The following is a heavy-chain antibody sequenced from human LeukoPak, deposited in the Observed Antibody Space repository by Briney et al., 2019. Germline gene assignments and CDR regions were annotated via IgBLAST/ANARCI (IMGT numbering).Heavy chain of an antibody. J-gene: IGHJ4*02. Sequence: GGSLRLSCAASGFTFSNYWMSWVRQAPGKGLEWVANIKQDGSKKSYVDSVKGRFTISRDNAKKSLYLQMNSLRAEDTAIYYCTRVGYIDEGIDYWGQGTLVTVSS. V-gene: IGHV3-7*04. CDR3: TRVGYIDEGIDY. CDR2: IKQDGSKK. CDR1: GFTFSNYW. D-gene: IGHD5-24*01.